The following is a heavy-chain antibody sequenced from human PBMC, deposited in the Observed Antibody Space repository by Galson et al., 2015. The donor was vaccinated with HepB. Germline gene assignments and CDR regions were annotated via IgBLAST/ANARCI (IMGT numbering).Heavy chain of an antibody. Sequence: SLRLSCAASGFTFSSYSMNWVRQAPGKGLEWVSYISSSSSTIYYADSVKGRFTISRDNAKNSLYLQMNSLRDEDTAVYYCARSIVVVVAATGDYYYYGMDVWGQGTTVTVSS. CDR1: GFTFSSYS. J-gene: IGHJ6*02. CDR3: ARSIVVVVAATGDYYYYGMDV. CDR2: ISSSSSTI. D-gene: IGHD2-15*01. V-gene: IGHV3-48*02.